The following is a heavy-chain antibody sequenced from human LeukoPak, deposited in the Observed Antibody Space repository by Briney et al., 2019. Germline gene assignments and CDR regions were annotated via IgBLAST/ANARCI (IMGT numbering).Heavy chain of an antibody. Sequence: GASVKVSCKASGYPFTTYGITWVRQAPGQGLEWMGWISTYNGDTNYAQKLQGRVTMTTDTSTSTAYMELRSLRSDDTAVYYCAREGAGGYYDSSNYYGMDVWGQGTTVTVSS. CDR3: AREGAGGYYDSSNYYGMDV. CDR1: GYPFTTYG. J-gene: IGHJ6*02. V-gene: IGHV1-18*01. CDR2: ISTYNGDT. D-gene: IGHD3-22*01.